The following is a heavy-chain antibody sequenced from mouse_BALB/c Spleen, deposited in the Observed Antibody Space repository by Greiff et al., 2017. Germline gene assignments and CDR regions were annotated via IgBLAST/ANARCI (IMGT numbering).Heavy chain of an antibody. CDR1: GYSFTDYI. J-gene: IGHJ4*01. Sequence: VQLQQTGPELVKPGASVKISCKASGYSFTDYIMLWVKQSHGKSLEWIGNINPYYGSTSYNLKFKGKATLTVDKSSSTAYMQLNSLTSEDSAVYYCARSRYDIAMDYWGQGTSVTVSS. CDR2: INPYYGST. CDR3: ARSRYDIAMDY. V-gene: IGHV1-39*01. D-gene: IGHD2-14*01.